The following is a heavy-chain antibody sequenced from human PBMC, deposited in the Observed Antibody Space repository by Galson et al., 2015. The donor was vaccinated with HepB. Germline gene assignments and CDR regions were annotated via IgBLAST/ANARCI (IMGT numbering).Heavy chain of an antibody. Sequence: SLRLSCAASGFMFSSYAMSWVRQAPGKGLEWVSVISGSGDYTNYADSVKGRFTISMDNSKNTLFLEMNSLRAEDTAVYYCAKGWIPPAAGALFLDWGQVTLLTVSS. CDR2: ISGSGDYT. V-gene: IGHV3-23*01. CDR1: GFMFSSYA. J-gene: IGHJ4*02. D-gene: IGHD2-2*01. CDR3: AKGWIPPAAGALFLD.